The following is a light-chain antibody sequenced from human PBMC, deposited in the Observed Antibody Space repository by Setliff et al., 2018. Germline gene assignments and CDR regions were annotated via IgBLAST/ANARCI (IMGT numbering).Light chain of an antibody. Sequence: QSALTQPRSVSGSPGQSVTISCTGTSSDVGGYNYVSWYQQHPGEAPKLMIYDVTKRPSGVPDRFSGSKSGNTASLTISGLQAVDETDYYCCSYAGSYTWVFGGGTKVTVL. CDR2: DVT. CDR3: CSYAGSYTWV. V-gene: IGLV2-11*01. J-gene: IGLJ2*01. CDR1: SSDVGGYNY.